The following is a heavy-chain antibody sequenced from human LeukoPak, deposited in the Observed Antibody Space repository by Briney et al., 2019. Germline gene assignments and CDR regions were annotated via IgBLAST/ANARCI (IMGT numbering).Heavy chain of an antibody. CDR2: ISGSGGST. Sequence: GGSLRLSCAASGFTFSSYAMSWVRQAPGKGLEWVSAISGSGGSTYYADSVKGRFTISRDNSKNTLYLQMNSLTADDTAVYYCARIDGSDDYWGQGTLVTVSS. CDR1: GFTFSSYA. J-gene: IGHJ4*02. CDR3: ARIDGSDDY. V-gene: IGHV3-23*01. D-gene: IGHD5-24*01.